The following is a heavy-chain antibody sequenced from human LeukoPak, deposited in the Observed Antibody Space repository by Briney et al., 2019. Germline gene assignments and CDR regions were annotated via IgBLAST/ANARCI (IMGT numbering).Heavy chain of an antibody. V-gene: IGHV4-4*02. Sequence: SETLSLTCAVSVGSINSGNWWSWVRQSPGKGLEWIGEIYHNGTPNYNPSLKSRVTISADSFKNHFSLKMTSVTAADTAVYYCATAPILRGEGGEHYKYGMDVWGQGTTVIVSS. CDR1: VGSINSGNW. D-gene: IGHD2-2*02. CDR3: ATAPILRGEGGEHYKYGMDV. CDR2: IYHNGTP. J-gene: IGHJ6*02.